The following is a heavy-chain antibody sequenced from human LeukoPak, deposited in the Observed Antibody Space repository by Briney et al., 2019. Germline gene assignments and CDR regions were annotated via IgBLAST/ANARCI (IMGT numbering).Heavy chain of an antibody. CDR1: GFTFSSYG. V-gene: IGHV3-30*02. J-gene: IGHJ4*02. CDR2: IRYDGSSK. CDR3: AKDANYDRSGYLDY. Sequence: GGSLRVSCAAPGFTFSSYGMYWVRQAPGKGLEWVAFIRYDGSSKYYADSVKGRFTISRDNSKNTLSLQMNSLRAEDTAVYYCAKDANYDRSGYLDYWGQETLVTVSS. D-gene: IGHD3-22*01.